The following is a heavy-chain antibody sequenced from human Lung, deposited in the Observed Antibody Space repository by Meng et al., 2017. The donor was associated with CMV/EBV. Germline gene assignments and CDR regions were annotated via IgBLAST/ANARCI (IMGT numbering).Heavy chain of an antibody. V-gene: IGHV4-59*01. CDR3: ARDRRPLSNTWFDP. CDR1: GGSISSYY. D-gene: IGHD2/OR15-2a*01. Sequence: SETLSLXCTVSGGSISSYYWSWIRQPPGKGLEWIGYIYYSGSTIYNPSLKSRVTISVDTSKNEFSLKLSSVTAADTAIYYCARDRRPLSNTWFDPWGQGTLVTVSS. J-gene: IGHJ5*02. CDR2: IYYSGST.